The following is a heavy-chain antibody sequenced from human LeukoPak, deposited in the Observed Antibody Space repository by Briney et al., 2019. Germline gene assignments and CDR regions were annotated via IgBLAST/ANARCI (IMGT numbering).Heavy chain of an antibody. CDR2: ISYDGSNK. Sequence: GGSLRLSCAASGFTFSSYAMNWVRQAPGKGLEWVAVISYDGSNKYYADSVKGRFTISRDNSKNTLYLQMNSLRAEDTAVYYCAKDPGLRLGELSIDYWGQGTLVTVSS. V-gene: IGHV3-30*18. CDR1: GFTFSSYA. CDR3: AKDPGLRLGELSIDY. J-gene: IGHJ4*02. D-gene: IGHD3-16*02.